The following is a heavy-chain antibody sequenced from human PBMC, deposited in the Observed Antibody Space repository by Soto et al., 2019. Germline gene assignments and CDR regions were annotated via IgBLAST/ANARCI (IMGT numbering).Heavy chain of an antibody. V-gene: IGHV4-59*08. J-gene: IGHJ5*02. CDR3: ARLGNYYQSLDP. Sequence: SETLSLTCRVSGSSMTTYYWHWIRQAPGKGLEWIGFIYNSGRGSTGSNPSLSSRVTFSLETSKSQFSLRLTSVTASDTAVYYCARLGNYYQSLDPWGQGTLVTVSS. CDR1: GSSMTTYY. D-gene: IGHD3-22*01. CDR2: IYNSGRGST.